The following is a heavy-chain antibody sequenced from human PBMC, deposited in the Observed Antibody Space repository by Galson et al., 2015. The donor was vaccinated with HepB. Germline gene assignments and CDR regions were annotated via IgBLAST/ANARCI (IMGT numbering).Heavy chain of an antibody. J-gene: IGHJ4*02. D-gene: IGHD3-3*01. CDR2: MWYDGSNK. V-gene: IGHV3-33*01. CDR3: ATSYYVFWSDYYNPLFDY. Sequence: SLRLSCAASGFSLSSSGLLWVHRSPGKGLEWVAVMWYDGSNKDYADSVKGRFTISRDNSKNTLYLQMNSRIAEDTAVYYCATSYYVFWSDYYNPLFDYWGQGTLVTVSS. CDR1: GFSLSSSG.